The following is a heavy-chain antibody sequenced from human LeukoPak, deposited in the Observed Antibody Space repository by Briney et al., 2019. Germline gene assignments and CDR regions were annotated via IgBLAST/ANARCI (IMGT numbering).Heavy chain of an antibody. CDR2: IIPIFGTA. J-gene: IGHJ4*02. D-gene: IGHD3-3*01. V-gene: IGHV1-69*05. CDR1: GGTFSSYA. Sequence: GASVKVSCKASGGTFSSYAISWVRQAPGQGLEWMGGIIPIFGTANYAQKFQGRVTITTDESTSTAYMELSSLRSEDTAVYYCARGTIFGVVRFDYWGQGTLVTVSS. CDR3: ARGTIFGVVRFDY.